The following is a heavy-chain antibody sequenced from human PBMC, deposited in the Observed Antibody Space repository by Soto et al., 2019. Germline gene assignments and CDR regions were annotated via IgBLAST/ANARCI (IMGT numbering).Heavy chain of an antibody. CDR3: ARFRTYYYDSSGYYYENHDAFDI. Sequence: GPGVKFASKAPARTFSTDAIAWMRHARGQGLEWMGGIIPIFGTANYAQKFQGRVTITADESTSTAYMELSSLRSEDTAVYYCARFRTYYYDSSGYYYENHDAFDIWGQGTMVTVSS. V-gene: IGHV1-69*01. J-gene: IGHJ3*02. D-gene: IGHD3-22*01. CDR2: IIPIFGTA. CDR1: ARTFSTDA.